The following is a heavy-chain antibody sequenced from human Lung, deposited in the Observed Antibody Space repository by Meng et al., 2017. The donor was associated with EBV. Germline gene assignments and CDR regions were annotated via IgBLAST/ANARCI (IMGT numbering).Heavy chain of an antibody. CDR1: CYTFGSYV. Sequence: EVKKPGTSVSGSCKASCYTFGSYVICWVRQAPGQGLEWMGWFVNYVDTYPAPKFQGRVTMTTDTHTNTAFMELRSLTSDDTAVYYCASGTPGRSYCDYWGQGTLVTVSS. J-gene: IGHJ4*02. V-gene: IGHV1-18*01. D-gene: IGHD2-15*01. CDR2: FVNYVDT. CDR3: ASGTPGRSYCDY.